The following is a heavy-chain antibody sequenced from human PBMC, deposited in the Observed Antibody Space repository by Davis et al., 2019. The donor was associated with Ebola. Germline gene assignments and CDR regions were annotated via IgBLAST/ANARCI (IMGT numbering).Heavy chain of an antibody. D-gene: IGHD6-6*01. V-gene: IGHV3-73*01. CDR2: IRSKLNSYAT. CDR1: GFTFSGSA. CDR3: TTDSSSEQGGAFDM. J-gene: IGHJ3*02. Sequence: PGGSLRPSCAAPGFTFSGSAMHWVRQASGKGLEWVGRIRSKLNSYATEYAASVKGRFTISRDDSKNTAYLQMNSLKTEDTAVYYCTTDSSSEQGGAFDMWGQGTMVTVSS.